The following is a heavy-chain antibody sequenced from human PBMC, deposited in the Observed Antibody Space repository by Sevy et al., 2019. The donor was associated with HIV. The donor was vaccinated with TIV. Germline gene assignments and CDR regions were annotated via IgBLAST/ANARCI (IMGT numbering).Heavy chain of an antibody. Sequence: GGSLRLSCAASGFTFSSYGMHWVRQAPGKGLEWVAVIWYDGSNKYYADSVKGRFTISRDNSKNTLYLQMNSLRAEDTAVYYCASDMYYYDSSGYYGYWGQGTLVTVSS. CDR3: ASDMYYYDSSGYYGY. D-gene: IGHD3-22*01. CDR1: GFTFSSYG. CDR2: IWYDGSNK. V-gene: IGHV3-33*01. J-gene: IGHJ4*02.